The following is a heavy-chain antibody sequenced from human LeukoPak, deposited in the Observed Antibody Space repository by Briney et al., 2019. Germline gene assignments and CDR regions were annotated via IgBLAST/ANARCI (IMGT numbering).Heavy chain of an antibody. V-gene: IGHV1-18*01. J-gene: IGHJ4*02. Sequence: ASVKVSCKASGYTFTSYGISWVRQAPGQGLEWMGWISAYNGNTNYAQKLQGRVTMTTDTSTSTAYMELRSLRSDDTAVYYCARALGATIGSFSPRDYWGQGTLVTVSS. CDR2: ISAYNGNT. CDR1: GYTFTSYG. CDR3: ARALGATIGSFSPRDY. D-gene: IGHD1-26*01.